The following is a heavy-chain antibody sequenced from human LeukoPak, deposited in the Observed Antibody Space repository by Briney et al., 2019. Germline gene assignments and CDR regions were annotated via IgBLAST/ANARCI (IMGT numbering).Heavy chain of an antibody. CDR1: GGSISSGGYY. J-gene: IGHJ5*02. CDR2: IYYSGST. CDR3: AISNEGYWFDP. D-gene: IGHD1-1*01. Sequence: PSETLSLTCTVSGGSISSGGYYWSWIRQHPGKGLEWIGYIYYSGSTYYNPSLKSRVTISVDTSKNQFSLKLSSVTAADTAVYYCAISNEGYWFDPWGQETLVTVSS. V-gene: IGHV4-31*03.